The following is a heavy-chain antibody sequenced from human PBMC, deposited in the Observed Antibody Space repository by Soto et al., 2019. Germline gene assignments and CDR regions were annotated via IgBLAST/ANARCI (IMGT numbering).Heavy chain of an antibody. Sequence: GSLRLSCAASGFTVSSDGRHWVRQAPGKGLEWVAVIWYDGSNKYYADSVKGRFTISRDNSKNTLYLQMNSLRAEDTDVYYCARDGGAVCSSTSCYYDYWGQGT. D-gene: IGHD2-2*01. CDR1: GFTVSSDG. CDR3: ARDGGAVCSSTSCYYDY. J-gene: IGHJ4*02. CDR2: IWYDGSNK. V-gene: IGHV3-33*01.